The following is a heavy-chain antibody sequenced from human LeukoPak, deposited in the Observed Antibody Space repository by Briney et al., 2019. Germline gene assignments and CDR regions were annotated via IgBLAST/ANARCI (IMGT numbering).Heavy chain of an antibody. CDR1: GGTFSSYA. CDR3: ARLAPPFGETYYYYMDV. V-gene: IGHV1-69*06. Sequence: SVKVSCKASGGTFSSYAISWVRQAPGQGLEWMGGIIPIFGTANYAQKFQGRVTITADKSTSTAYMELSSLRSEDTAVYYCARLAPPFGETYYYYMDVWGKGTTVTVSS. D-gene: IGHD3-10*01. CDR2: IIPIFGTA. J-gene: IGHJ6*03.